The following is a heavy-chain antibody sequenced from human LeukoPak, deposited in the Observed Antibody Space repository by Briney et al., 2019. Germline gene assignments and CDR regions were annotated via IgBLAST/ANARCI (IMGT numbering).Heavy chain of an antibody. CDR3: ARVTMVRGVIPDFDY. CDR1: GFTFSSYA. J-gene: IGHJ4*02. D-gene: IGHD3-10*01. CDR2: IKQDGSEK. V-gene: IGHV3-7*02. Sequence: GGSLRLSCAASGFTFSSYAMSWVRQAPGKGLEWVANIKQDGSEKYYVDSVKGRFTISRDNAKNSLYLQMNSLRAEDTAVYYCARVTMVRGVIPDFDYWGQGTLVTVSS.